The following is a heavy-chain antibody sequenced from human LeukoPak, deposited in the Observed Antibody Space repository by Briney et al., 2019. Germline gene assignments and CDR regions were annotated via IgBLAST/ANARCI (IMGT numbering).Heavy chain of an antibody. Sequence: GGSLRLSCAASVFTFSSYGMYWVRQAPGKGLEWVSVISGSGDNTYYADSVKGRFTISRDNSKNTLYLQMNSLRAEDTAVYYCAKARTHEYSNYNYWGQGTLVTVSS. J-gene: IGHJ4*02. CDR1: VFTFSSYG. V-gene: IGHV3-23*01. D-gene: IGHD4-11*01. CDR3: AKARTHEYSNYNY. CDR2: ISGSGDNT.